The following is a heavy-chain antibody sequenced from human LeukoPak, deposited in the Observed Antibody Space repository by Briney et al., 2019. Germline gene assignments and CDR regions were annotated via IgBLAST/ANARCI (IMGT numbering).Heavy chain of an antibody. Sequence: GGSLRLSCAASGFTFDDYTMHWVRQAPGKGLEWVSGISWNSGIIDYADSVKGRFTISRDNAKNSLYLQMNNLRAEDTALYYCAKDQYYGSGSFYSGWGQGTLVTVSS. CDR2: ISWNSGII. D-gene: IGHD3-10*01. CDR3: AKDQYYGSGSFYSG. V-gene: IGHV3-9*01. CDR1: GFTFDDYT. J-gene: IGHJ4*02.